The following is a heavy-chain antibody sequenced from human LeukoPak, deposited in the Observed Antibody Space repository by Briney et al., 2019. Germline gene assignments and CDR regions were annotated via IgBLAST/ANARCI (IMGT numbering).Heavy chain of an antibody. D-gene: IGHD5-12*01. CDR2: INWNGDTI. CDR3: ARERATLDYYYYMDV. J-gene: IGHJ6*03. Sequence: RTGGSLRLSFAASGFTFDDYGMTWVRQAPGKGLGWVSGINWNGDTIGYADSVKGRFTISRDNAKNSLYLQMNSLRAEDTALYYCARERATLDYYYYMDVWGKGTTVTVSS. CDR1: GFTFDDYG. V-gene: IGHV3-20*03.